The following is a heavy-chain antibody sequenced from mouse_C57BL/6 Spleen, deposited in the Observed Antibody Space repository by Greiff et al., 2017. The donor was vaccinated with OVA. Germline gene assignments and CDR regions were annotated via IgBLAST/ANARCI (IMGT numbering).Heavy chain of an antibody. CDR1: GYTFTDYN. V-gene: IGHV1-18*01. D-gene: IGHD2-2*01. J-gene: IGHJ1*03. Sequence: VQLQQSGPELVKPGASVKIPCKASGYTFTDYNMDWVKQSHGKSLEWIGDINPNNGGTIYNQKFKGKATLTVDKSSSTAYMELRSLTSEDTAVYYCARSGGLRREWYFDVWGTGTTVTVSS. CDR3: ARSGGLRREWYFDV. CDR2: INPNNGGT.